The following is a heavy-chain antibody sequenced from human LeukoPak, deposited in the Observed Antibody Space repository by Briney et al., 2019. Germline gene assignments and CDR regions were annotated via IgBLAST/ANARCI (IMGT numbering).Heavy chain of an antibody. CDR1: GFTFSSYA. CDR3: ASPAIVATINYYGMDV. Sequence: GGSLRLSCAASGFTFSSYAMSWVRQAPGKGLEWVSAISGSGGSTYYADSVKGRFTISRDNSKNTLYLQMNSLRAEDTAVYYCASPAIVATINYYGMDVWGQGTTVTVSS. V-gene: IGHV3-23*01. J-gene: IGHJ6*02. CDR2: ISGSGGST. D-gene: IGHD5-12*01.